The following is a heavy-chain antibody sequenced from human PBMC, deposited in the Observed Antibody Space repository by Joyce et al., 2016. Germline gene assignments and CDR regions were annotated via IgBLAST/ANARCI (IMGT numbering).Heavy chain of an antibody. CDR3: ARDRGGFRAAAATFDY. Sequence: QVQLVESGGGVVQPGRSLRLSCEGSGYRFSSYVMQWVRQAPGKGLEWMAGLSDDGTHKYYADSVKGRFTISRDNSKNTVYLQMNSLRPEDTAVYYCARDRGGFRAAAATFDYWGQGNVVTISS. V-gene: IGHV3-30*04. CDR2: LSDDGTHK. CDR1: GYRFSSYV. J-gene: IGHJ4*02. D-gene: IGHD6-13*01.